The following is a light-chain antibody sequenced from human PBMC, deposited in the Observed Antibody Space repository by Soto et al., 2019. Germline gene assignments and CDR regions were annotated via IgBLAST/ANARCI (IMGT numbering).Light chain of an antibody. CDR2: DAS. Sequence: DIQTTQSLSSLSASVGDRVTITCQASQDISNYLNWYQQKPGKAPKLLIYDASNLETGVPSRFSGSGSGTDFTFTISSLQPEDIATYYCQQYDNLPLTFGGGTKVDIK. CDR1: QDISNY. V-gene: IGKV1-33*01. CDR3: QQYDNLPLT. J-gene: IGKJ4*01.